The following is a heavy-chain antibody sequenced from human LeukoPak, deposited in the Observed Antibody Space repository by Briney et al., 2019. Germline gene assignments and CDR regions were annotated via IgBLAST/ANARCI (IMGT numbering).Heavy chain of an antibody. CDR2: IIPIFGTA. D-gene: IGHD3-10*01. CDR1: GGTFSSYA. J-gene: IGHJ4*02. V-gene: IGHV1-69*01. CDR3: ARGLSRGVFPYSFDY. Sequence: SVKVSCKASGGTFSSYAISWVRQAPGQGLEWMGGIIPIFGTANYAQKFQGRVTITADESTSTAYMELSSLRSEDTAVYYCARGLSRGVFPYSFDYWGQGTLVTVSS.